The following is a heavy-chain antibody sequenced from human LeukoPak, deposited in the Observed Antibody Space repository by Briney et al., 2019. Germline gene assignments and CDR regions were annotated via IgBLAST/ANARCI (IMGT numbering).Heavy chain of an antibody. J-gene: IGHJ1*01. CDR2: IYSGGST. CDR3: ASDSYSPEYFQH. CDR1: GLSVSNNY. Sequence: PGRSLRLSCAASGLSVSNNYMSWVRQAPGKGLEWVSVIYSGGSTFYADSVKGRFTISRDNSKNTLYLQMNSLRAEDTAVYYCASDSYSPEYFQHWGQGTLVTVSS. V-gene: IGHV3-66*01. D-gene: IGHD2-15*01.